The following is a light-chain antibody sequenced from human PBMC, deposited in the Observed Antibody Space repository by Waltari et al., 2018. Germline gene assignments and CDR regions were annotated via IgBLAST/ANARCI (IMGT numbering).Light chain of an antibody. Sequence: IVMTQSPATLSVSPGDRVTLSCRASPSVSGNLAWYQQKPGQAPRLLMYGASTRAAGVPTRFSGSGSGTEFTVTISSLQSEDFAVYYCQQYNDWPQTFGQGTKLE. J-gene: IGKJ2*01. CDR3: QQYNDWPQT. CDR1: PSVSGN. CDR2: GAS. V-gene: IGKV3-15*01.